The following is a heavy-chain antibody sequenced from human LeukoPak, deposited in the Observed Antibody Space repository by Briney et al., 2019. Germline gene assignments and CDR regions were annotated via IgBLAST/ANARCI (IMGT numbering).Heavy chain of an antibody. CDR1: ALTFSRYA. J-gene: IGHJ5*02. Sequence: GRSLRLSCAASALTFSRYAMHWVRQPPGKGLEWVSSISSSSNYIYYADSVKGRFTISRDNAKNSLYLQMNSLRAEDTAVYYCARDAYYYDSSGYDHWGQGTLVTVSS. CDR3: ARDAYYYDSSGYDH. CDR2: ISSSSNYI. D-gene: IGHD3-22*01. V-gene: IGHV3-21*01.